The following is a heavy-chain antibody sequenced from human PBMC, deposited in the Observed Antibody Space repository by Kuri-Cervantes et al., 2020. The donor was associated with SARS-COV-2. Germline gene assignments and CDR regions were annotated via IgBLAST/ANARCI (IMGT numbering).Heavy chain of an antibody. Sequence: GESLRLSCAASRFTFGDYAMHWVRQAPGKGLEWVSLISGDGDSTYYADSVKGRFTISRDNSKNSLYLQMNSLRVEDTALYYCAKDRGDFWYYYMDVWGKGTTVTVSS. CDR1: RFTFGDYA. V-gene: IGHV3-43D*03. CDR3: AKDRGDFWYYYMDV. J-gene: IGHJ6*03. D-gene: IGHD2-21*02. CDR2: ISGDGDST.